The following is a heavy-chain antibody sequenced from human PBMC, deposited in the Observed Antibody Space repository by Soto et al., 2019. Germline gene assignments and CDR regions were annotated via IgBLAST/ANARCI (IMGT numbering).Heavy chain of an antibody. CDR1: GFTFSTYG. CDR2: IGGSVGST. CDR3: AKDRVGCGWMNYFDS. J-gene: IGHJ4*02. Sequence: EVQLLESGGGLVQPGGSLRLSCVASGFTFSTYGMSWVRQAPGKGLEWVSAIGGSVGSTYYADSVKGRFTVSRDNAKNALYLQMNSLSAEDTATYYCAKDRVGCGWMNYFDSWGQGILFTVSS. V-gene: IGHV3-23*01. D-gene: IGHD5-18*01.